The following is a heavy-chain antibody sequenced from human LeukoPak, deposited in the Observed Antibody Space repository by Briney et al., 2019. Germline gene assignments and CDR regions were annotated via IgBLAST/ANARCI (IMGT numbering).Heavy chain of an antibody. J-gene: IGHJ4*02. V-gene: IGHV4-34*01. CDR3: ARAMPYFYGSIAVPGTIDY. CDR2: INHSGST. CDR1: GETFIHNF. Sequence: SETLSLTCAVYGETFIHNFWTWIRQPPGKGLEWIGQINHSGSTYYNPSLKSRVTILVDTSKNQFSLKLTYVTAADTAVYYCARAMPYFYGSIAVPGTIDYWGEGSLVTVSS. D-gene: IGHD6-19*01.